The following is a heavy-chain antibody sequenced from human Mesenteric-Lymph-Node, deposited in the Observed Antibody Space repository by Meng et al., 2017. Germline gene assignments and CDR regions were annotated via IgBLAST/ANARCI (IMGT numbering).Heavy chain of an antibody. D-gene: IGHD4-17*01. CDR1: GASISSGNW. Sequence: VPGSESGPGLVKPSETLSLPCVVSGASISSGNWWNWVRQPPGKGLEWIGDIYYSGSTYYNPSLRSRVAISIDTSKNQFSLKLTSVTAADTAVYFCARTNYGDYNWFDPWGQGTLVTVSS. J-gene: IGHJ5*02. V-gene: IGHV4-4*02. CDR2: IYYSGST. CDR3: ARTNYGDYNWFDP.